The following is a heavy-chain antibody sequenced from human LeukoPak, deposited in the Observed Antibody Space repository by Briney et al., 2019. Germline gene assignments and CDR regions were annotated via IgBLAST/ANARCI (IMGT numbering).Heavy chain of an antibody. D-gene: IGHD2-2*01. CDR1: GFTFSDYY. J-gene: IGHJ4*02. CDR2: ISSSGSTI. Sequence: PGGSLRLSCAASGFTFSDYYMSWIRQAPGKGLEWVSYISSSGSTIYYADSVKGRFTISRDNAKNSLYLQMNSLRAEDTAVYYCARVNWVVGIVVVPAAIIFDYWGQGTLVTVSS. V-gene: IGHV3-11*01. CDR3: ARVNWVVGIVVVPAAIIFDY.